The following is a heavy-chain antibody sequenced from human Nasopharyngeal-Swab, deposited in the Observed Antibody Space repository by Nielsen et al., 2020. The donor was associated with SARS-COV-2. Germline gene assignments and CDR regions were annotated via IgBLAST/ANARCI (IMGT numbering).Heavy chain of an antibody. CDR2: ISYDGSNK. J-gene: IGHJ5*02. Sequence: GESLEISCAASGFPFSSYAMHWVRQAPGKGLEWVAVISYDGSNKYYADSVKGRFTISRDNSKNTLYLQMNSLRAEDTAVYYCARDWAHYYGSGALLLWWFDPWGQGTLVTVSS. V-gene: IGHV3-30-3*01. D-gene: IGHD3-10*01. CDR3: ARDWAHYYGSGALLLWWFDP. CDR1: GFPFSSYA.